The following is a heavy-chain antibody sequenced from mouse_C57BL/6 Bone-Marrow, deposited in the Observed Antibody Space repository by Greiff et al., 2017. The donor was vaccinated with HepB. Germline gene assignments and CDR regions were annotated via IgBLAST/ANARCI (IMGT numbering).Heavy chain of an antibody. CDR1: GYTFTSYG. CDR2: IYPRSGNT. D-gene: IGHD6-5*01. J-gene: IGHJ2*01. V-gene: IGHV1-81*01. Sequence: QVQLQQSGAELARPGASVKLSCKASGYTFTSYGISWVKQRTGQGLEWIGEIYPRSGNTYYNEKFKGKATLTADKSSSTAYMELRSLTSEDSAVYFCARSLNFDYWAKAPLSQSPQ. CDR3: ARSLNFDY.